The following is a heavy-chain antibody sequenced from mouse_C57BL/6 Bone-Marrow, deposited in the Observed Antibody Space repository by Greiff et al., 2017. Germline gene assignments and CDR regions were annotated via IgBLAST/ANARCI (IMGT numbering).Heavy chain of an antibody. CDR2: IDPSDSYT. D-gene: IGHD1-1*01. CDR3: ARAYYYGSSHVDY. V-gene: IGHV1-69*01. J-gene: IGHJ2*01. Sequence: QVQLQQPGAELVMPGASVKLSCKASGYTFTSYWMHWVKQRPGQGLEWIGEIDPSDSYTNYNQKFKGKSTLTVDKSSSTAYMQLSSLTSEDSAVXDCARAYYYGSSHVDYWGQGTTLTVSA. CDR1: GYTFTSYW.